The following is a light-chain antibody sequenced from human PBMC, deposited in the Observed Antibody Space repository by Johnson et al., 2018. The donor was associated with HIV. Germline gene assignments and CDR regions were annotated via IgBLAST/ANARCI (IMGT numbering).Light chain of an antibody. J-gene: IGLJ1*01. Sequence: QSVLTQPPSVSAAPGQKVTISCSGSSSNIGHNYVSWYQQLPGTAPKLLIYENNKRPSGIPDRFSGSKSGTSATLGITGLQTGDEADYYCGAWDSTLSAGGVFGTGTKVTVL. V-gene: IGLV1-51*02. CDR2: ENN. CDR3: GAWDSTLSAGGV. CDR1: SSNIGHNY.